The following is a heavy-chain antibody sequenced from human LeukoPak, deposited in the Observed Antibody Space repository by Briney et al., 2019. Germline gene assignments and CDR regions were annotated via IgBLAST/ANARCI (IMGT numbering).Heavy chain of an antibody. CDR2: ISANNGNTKYNT. Sequence: ASVKVSCKASGYTFTSYGISWVRQAPGQGLEWMGLISANNGNTKYNTKYAQNLQGRFTMTTDISTSTAYMELRPLRSDDTAVYYCARDRDRSGSQSYWGQGTLVTVSS. D-gene: IGHD1-26*01. CDR3: ARDRDRSGSQSY. V-gene: IGHV1-18*01. CDR1: GYTFTSYG. J-gene: IGHJ4*02.